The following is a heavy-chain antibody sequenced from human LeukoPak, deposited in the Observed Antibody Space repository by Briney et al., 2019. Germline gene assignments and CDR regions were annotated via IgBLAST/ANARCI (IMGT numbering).Heavy chain of an antibody. J-gene: IGHJ4*02. CDR2: IYHSGST. CDR3: ARRGNSWPYYFDD. V-gene: IGHV4-38-2*01. CDR1: GYSISSGYY. D-gene: IGHD6-13*01. Sequence: KASETLSLTCAVSGYSISSGYYWGWIRQPPGKGLGWIASIYHSGSTYYNPSLKSRVTISVDTSKNQFSLKLTAVTAADTAVYYCARRGNSWPYYFDDWGQGTLVTVSS.